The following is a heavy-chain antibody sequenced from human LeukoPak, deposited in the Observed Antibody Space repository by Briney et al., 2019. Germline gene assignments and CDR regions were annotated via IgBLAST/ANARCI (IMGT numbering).Heavy chain of an antibody. D-gene: IGHD3-3*01. CDR3: AKDSIRFLEFGGWFDP. CDR1: GFTFSSYA. J-gene: IGHJ5*02. V-gene: IGHV3-23*01. Sequence: PGGSLRLSCAASGFTFSSYAMSWVRQAPGKGLEWVSAISGSGGSTYYADSVKGRFTISRDNSKNTLYLQMNSLRAEDTAVYYCAKDSIRFLEFGGWFDPWGQGTLVTVSS. CDR2: ISGSGGST.